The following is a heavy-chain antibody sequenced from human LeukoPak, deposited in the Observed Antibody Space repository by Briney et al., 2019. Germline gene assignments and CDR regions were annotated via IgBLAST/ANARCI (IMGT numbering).Heavy chain of an antibody. V-gene: IGHV4-34*01. Sequence: SETLSLTCAVYGGSFSGYYWTWIRQPPGQGLEWIGEINPRGSTNYSPSLKSRISVSVDTSKNQFSLKLSSVTAADTAVYYCARRAGSFSLWGQGTLVTVSS. J-gene: IGHJ4*02. CDR2: INPRGST. CDR3: ARRAGSFSL. D-gene: IGHD1-26*01. CDR1: GGSFSGYY.